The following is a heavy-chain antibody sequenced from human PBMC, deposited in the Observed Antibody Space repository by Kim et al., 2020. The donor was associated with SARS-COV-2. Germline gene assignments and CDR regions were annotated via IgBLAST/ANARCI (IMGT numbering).Heavy chain of an antibody. Sequence: SSSIYCRDSVKGRFTISRDRAKNSLHLQMNTLRDEDTAVYYCARGSNAFEHWGRGILVTVSS. J-gene: IGHJ4*02. V-gene: IGHV3-48*02. CDR2: SSSI. D-gene: IGHD2-8*01. CDR3: ARGSNAFEH.